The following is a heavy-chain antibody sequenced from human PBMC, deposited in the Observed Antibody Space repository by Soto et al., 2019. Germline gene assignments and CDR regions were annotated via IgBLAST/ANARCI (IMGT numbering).Heavy chain of an antibody. J-gene: IGHJ3*02. CDR1: GDSVSSNSAA. D-gene: IGHD6-19*01. CDR3: ASSSNPQSYDAFDI. Sequence: SQTLSLTCAISGDSVSSNSAAWNWIRQSPSRGLEWLGRTYSRSKGYNDYAVSVKSRININPDPAKNPFSLQLNAVTPEDTAVYYCASSSNPQSYDAFDIWGQGTMVTVSS. V-gene: IGHV6-1*01. CDR2: TYSRSKGYN.